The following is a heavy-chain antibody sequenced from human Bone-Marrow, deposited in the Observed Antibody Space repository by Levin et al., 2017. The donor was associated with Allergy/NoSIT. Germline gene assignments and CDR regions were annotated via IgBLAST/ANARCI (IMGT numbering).Heavy chain of an antibody. D-gene: IGHD3-10*01. Sequence: ASVKVSCKASGYTFTSYGYTWVRQAPGQGLEWMGWISAHTGNTNYARTFQGRITMTTDATTNTAYMELRSLRSDDTAVYYCARGGHSGTYSVYWGQGTLVSVSS. V-gene: IGHV1-18*01. J-gene: IGHJ4*02. CDR3: ARGGHSGTYSVY. CDR2: ISAHTGNT. CDR1: GYTFTSYG.